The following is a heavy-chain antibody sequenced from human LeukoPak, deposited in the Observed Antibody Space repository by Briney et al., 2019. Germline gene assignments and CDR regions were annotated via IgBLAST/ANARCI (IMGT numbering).Heavy chain of an antibody. J-gene: IGHJ6*03. CDR1: GFTFSSYW. CDR2: INKDGIEK. V-gene: IGHV3-7*01. D-gene: IGHD3-10*01. CDR3: ARVFDSGSQAYFYYMDV. Sequence: SGGSLRLSCAASGFTFSSYWMTWVRQAPGKGLEWVANINKDGIEKHYVDSVKGRFTISRDNAKNSVYLQMNNVRAEDTAVYYCARVFDSGSQAYFYYMDVWGKGTTVIISS.